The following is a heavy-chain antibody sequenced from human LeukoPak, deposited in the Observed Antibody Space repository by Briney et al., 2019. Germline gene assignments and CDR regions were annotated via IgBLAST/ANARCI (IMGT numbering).Heavy chain of an antibody. Sequence: SETLSLTCTVSGGSVSSDYWSWIRQPPGKGLEWIGYIYHTGNSDYNPSLKSRATISLDTSKNQFSLKLSSVTAADTALYYCARRGSYDEFAFDIWGQGTMVTVSS. D-gene: IGHD1-1*01. CDR3: ARRGSYDEFAFDI. V-gene: IGHV4-59*08. CDR1: GGSVSSDY. CDR2: IYHTGNS. J-gene: IGHJ3*02.